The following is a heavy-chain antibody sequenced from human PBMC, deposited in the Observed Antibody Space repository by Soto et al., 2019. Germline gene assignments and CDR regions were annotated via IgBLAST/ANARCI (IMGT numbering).Heavy chain of an antibody. Sequence: QVQLVESGGGVVQPGRSLRLSCAASGFTFSNYGIHWVRQAPGKGLEWVALIWYDGSNKYYADSVKGRFTISRDNSEHRLYLQMNSLRAEDTAVYYCASGTGEMYYDFWSGPGGGQGTLVTVSS. J-gene: IGHJ4*02. D-gene: IGHD3-3*01. CDR3: ASGTGEMYYDFWSGPG. V-gene: IGHV3-33*01. CDR1: GFTFSNYG. CDR2: IWYDGSNK.